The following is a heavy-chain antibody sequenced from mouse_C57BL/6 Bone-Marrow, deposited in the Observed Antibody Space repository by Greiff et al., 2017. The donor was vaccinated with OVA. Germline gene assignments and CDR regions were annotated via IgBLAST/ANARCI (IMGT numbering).Heavy chain of an antibody. Sequence: QVQLQQSGAELVRPGASVTLSCKASGYTFTDYEMHWVKQTPVHGLEWIGAIDPETGGTAYNQKFKGKAILTADKSSSTAYMELRSLTSADSAVEYCTRDPPLGRGYFDYWGQGTTLTVSS. J-gene: IGHJ2*01. D-gene: IGHD4-1*01. CDR3: TRDPPLGRGYFDY. CDR2: IDPETGGT. V-gene: IGHV1-15*01. CDR1: GYTFTDYE.